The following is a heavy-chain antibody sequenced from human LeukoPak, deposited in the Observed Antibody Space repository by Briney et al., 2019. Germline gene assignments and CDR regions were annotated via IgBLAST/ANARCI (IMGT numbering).Heavy chain of an antibody. CDR1: GFTFSNYW. CDR3: ARGGRAYGD. J-gene: IGHJ4*02. CDR2: IKQDGSEK. Sequence: GGSLRLSCAASGFTFSNYWMSWVRQAPGKGLEWVANIKQDGSEKYYVDSVKGRFTISRDNAKNPLYLQMNSLRADDTAVYYCARGGRAYGDRGQGTLVTVSS. V-gene: IGHV3-7*04. D-gene: IGHD5-24*01.